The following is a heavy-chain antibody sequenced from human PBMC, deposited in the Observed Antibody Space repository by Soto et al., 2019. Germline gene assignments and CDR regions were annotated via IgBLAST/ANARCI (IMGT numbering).Heavy chain of an antibody. V-gene: IGHV2-5*02. CDR2: IFWDGDK. J-gene: IGHJ4*02. CDR1: GFSLRTTGVG. CDR3: AHTWGLPFDY. Sequence: KESGPTLVKPTQTLTLTCTYSGFSLRTTGVGVGWIRQPPGKALEWLGIIFWDGDKRYRPSLKSRLTLTHDISKSQVVLTVTNMHPVDTATYYCAHTWGLPFDYWGQGALVIVSS. D-gene: IGHD3-16*01.